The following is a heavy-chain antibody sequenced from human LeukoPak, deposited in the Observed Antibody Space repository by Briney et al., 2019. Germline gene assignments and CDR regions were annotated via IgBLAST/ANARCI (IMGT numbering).Heavy chain of an antibody. D-gene: IGHD1-26*01. CDR1: GFTFSSYA. Sequence: GALRLSCAASGFTFSSYAMHWVRQAPGKGLEYVSAISSNGGSTYYANSVKGRFTISRDNSKNTLYLQMGSLRAEDMAVYYCARGWGLLSPFDYWGQGTLVTVSS. CDR3: ARGWGLLSPFDY. J-gene: IGHJ4*02. V-gene: IGHV3-64*01. CDR2: ISSNGGST.